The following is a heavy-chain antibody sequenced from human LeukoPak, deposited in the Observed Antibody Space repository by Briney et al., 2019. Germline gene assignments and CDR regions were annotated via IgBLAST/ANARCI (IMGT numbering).Heavy chain of an antibody. D-gene: IGHD2-21*02. CDR1: GYTFTRYA. J-gene: IGHJ4*02. CDR3: ARVVGCGGDCYSGISDY. CDR2: IYTNPGKQ. V-gene: IGHV7-4-1*02. Sequence: ASVHVSCQASGYTFTRYAMNWVRQAPGRGREWMGWIYTNPGKQTYDQGFTGRFVFSLDTSVSTAYLQISSLKGEDTAVYYCARVVGCGGDCYSGISDYWGKGNLVTVSS.